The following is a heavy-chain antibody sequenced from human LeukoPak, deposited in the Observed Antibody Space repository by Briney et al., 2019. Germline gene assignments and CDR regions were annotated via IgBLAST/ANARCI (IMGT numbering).Heavy chain of an antibody. V-gene: IGHV4-39*01. CDR2: IYDTTRT. CDR1: GVSISISSHY. D-gene: IGHD4-11*01. CDR3: ARGPTVTTDF. Sequence: SETLSLTCTVSGVSISISSHYWAWFRQPPGKGLEWIGSIYDTTRTYYNPSLKSRVTISVDTSKSQFSLNLSSLSAADTAVYYCARGPTVTTDFWGRGTLVTVSS. J-gene: IGHJ4*02.